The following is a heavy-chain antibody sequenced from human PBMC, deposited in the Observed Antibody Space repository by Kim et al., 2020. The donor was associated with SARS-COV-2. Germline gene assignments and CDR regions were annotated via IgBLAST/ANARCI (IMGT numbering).Heavy chain of an antibody. CDR1: GGSISSGGYY. V-gene: IGHV4-31*03. Sequence: TLSLTCTVSGGSISSGGYYWSWIRQHPGKGLEWIGYIYYSGSTYYNPSLKSRVTISVDTSKNQFSLKLSSVTAADTAVYYCARAPYGGNSRDYFDYWGQGTLVTVSS. D-gene: IGHD2-21*02. J-gene: IGHJ4*02. CDR2: IYYSGST. CDR3: ARAPYGGNSRDYFDY.